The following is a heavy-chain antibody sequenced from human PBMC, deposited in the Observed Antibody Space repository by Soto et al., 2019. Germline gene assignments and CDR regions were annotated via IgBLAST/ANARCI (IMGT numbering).Heavy chain of an antibody. D-gene: IGHD6-13*01. CDR1: GDTFSNYV. CDR2: IVPIFRTA. J-gene: IGHJ3*02. Sequence: QVQLVQSGAEVKKPGSSVKVACKVSGDTFSNYVINWVRQAPGQGLEWMGAIVPIFRTANYAQKFQGRVTFTXXEFTITAYMEPSGLRSDDTATYYCARETSAPGTFREDASDIWGQGTLVTVSS. CDR3: ARETSAPGTFREDASDI. V-gene: IGHV1-69*05.